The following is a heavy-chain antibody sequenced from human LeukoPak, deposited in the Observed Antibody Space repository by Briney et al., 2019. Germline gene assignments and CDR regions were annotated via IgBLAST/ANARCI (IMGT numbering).Heavy chain of an antibody. Sequence: GGTLRLSCTASVFTFSSHSMNLVRQARGKGLGWISSISSSSSYIYYADSVKGRITISRDNAKNSLYLQMNSLRAEDTAVYYCASYQLLWGQGTLVTVSS. V-gene: IGHV3-21*01. CDR3: ASYQLL. J-gene: IGHJ4*02. D-gene: IGHD2-2*01. CDR1: VFTFSSHS. CDR2: ISSSSSYI.